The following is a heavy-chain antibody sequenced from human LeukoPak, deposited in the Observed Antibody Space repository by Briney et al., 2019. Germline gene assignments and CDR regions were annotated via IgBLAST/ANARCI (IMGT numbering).Heavy chain of an antibody. V-gene: IGHV3-20*04. J-gene: IGHJ6*03. D-gene: IGHD3-3*01. CDR1: GFTFDDYG. Sequence: GGSLRLSCAASGFTFDDYGMSWVRQAPGKGLEWVSGINWNGGSTGYADSVKGRVTISRDNAKNSLYLQMNSLRAEDTALYYCARETYYDFWSGYRPRLYYYYMDVWGKGTTVTVSS. CDR3: ARETYYDFWSGYRPRLYYYYMDV. CDR2: INWNGGST.